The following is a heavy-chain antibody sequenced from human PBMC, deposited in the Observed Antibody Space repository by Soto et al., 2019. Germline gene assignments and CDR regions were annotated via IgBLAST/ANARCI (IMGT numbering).Heavy chain of an antibody. V-gene: IGHV5-51*01. CDR3: ARRGTLSGRDAFDV. CDR2: VYVSDSET. J-gene: IGHJ3*01. D-gene: IGHD5-12*01. CDR1: GYYSSSYW. Sequence: GESLKISCRGSGYYSSSYWIAWVRQMSGKGLGWVGSVYVSDSETKYSPSFQGQVTISADKYTNTAYLYWSSLKASDTAMYYCARRGTLSGRDAFDVWGEGTMVTVSS.